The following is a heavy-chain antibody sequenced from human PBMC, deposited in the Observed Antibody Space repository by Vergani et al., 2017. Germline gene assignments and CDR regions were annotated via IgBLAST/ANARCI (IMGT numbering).Heavy chain of an antibody. J-gene: IGHJ4*02. Sequence: SVVGFLQPWVSLLLSFSSSFFTFILYCLLFFRQAPGKGLEWVSAISGRGGSTYYADYVKGRFTISRDNSKNTLYLQMNSLRAEDTAVYYCAKDLWGSSIAAAPGYFYYWGQGTLVTVSS. D-gene: IGHD6-13*01. V-gene: IGHV3-23*01. CDR3: AKDLWGSSIAAAPGYFYY. CDR2: ISGRGGST. CDR1: FFTFILYC.